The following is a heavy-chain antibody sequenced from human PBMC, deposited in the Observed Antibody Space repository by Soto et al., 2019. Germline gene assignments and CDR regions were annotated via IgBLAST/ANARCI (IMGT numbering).Heavy chain of an antibody. CDR1: GFTFSDYF. Sequence: GGSLRLSCAASGFTFSDYFMSWIRQAPGKGLEWVSYISFSGSSTYYADSVRGRFTVSRHKAKNSLYLQMNSLRAGDTAVYYCARLGYDILTATYWGQGTLVTVSS. CDR3: ARLGYDILTATY. D-gene: IGHD3-9*01. J-gene: IGHJ4*02. CDR2: ISFSGSST. V-gene: IGHV3-11*01.